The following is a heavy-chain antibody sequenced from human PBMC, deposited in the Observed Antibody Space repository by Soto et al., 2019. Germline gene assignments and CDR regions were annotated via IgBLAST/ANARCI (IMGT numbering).Heavy chain of an antibody. J-gene: IGHJ4*02. CDR2: INHSGST. CDR1: GGSFSGYY. Sequence: SETLSLTCAVYGGSFSGYYWSWIRQPPGKGLERIGEINHSGSTNYNPSLKSRVTISVDTFKNQFSLKLSSVTAADTAVYYCARAYCSGGSCLNFDYWGQGTLVTVSS. CDR3: ARAYCSGGSCLNFDY. D-gene: IGHD2-15*01. V-gene: IGHV4-34*01.